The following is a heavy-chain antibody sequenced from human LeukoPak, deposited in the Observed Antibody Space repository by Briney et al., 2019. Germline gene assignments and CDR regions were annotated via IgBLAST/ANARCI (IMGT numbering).Heavy chain of an antibody. CDR1: GGSFSGYY. J-gene: IGHJ3*02. D-gene: IGHD5-18*01. CDR2: INHSGST. Sequence: SETLSLTCAVYGGSFSGYYWSWIRQPPGKGLEWIGEINHSGSTNYNPSLKSRVTISVDTSKNQFSLKLSSVTAADTAVYYCARAKRGYSYGLAAFDIWGQGTMVTVSS. CDR3: ARAKRGYSYGLAAFDI. V-gene: IGHV4-34*01.